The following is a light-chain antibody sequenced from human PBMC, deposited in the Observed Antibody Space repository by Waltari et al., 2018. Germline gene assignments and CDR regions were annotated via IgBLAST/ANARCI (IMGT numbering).Light chain of an antibody. CDR3: QQFRSYPYT. CDR2: DAA. V-gene: IGKV1-13*02. CDR1: QGSGFA. J-gene: IGKJ2*01. Sequence: AIQLTQSPSSLSASVGDRVTMTCRASQGSGFALAWYQWKSGQPPKLLIYDAADLQSGAPSMFSVGGSGTDYSLTISGLQPEDSATYYCQQFRSYPYTFGHGTKLEI.